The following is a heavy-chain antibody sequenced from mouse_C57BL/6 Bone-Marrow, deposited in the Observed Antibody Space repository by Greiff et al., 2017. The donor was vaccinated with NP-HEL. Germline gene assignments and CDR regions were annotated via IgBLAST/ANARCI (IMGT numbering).Heavy chain of an antibody. D-gene: IGHD1-1*01. J-gene: IGHJ3*01. CDR1: GYTFTSYW. CDR2: IYPGSGST. V-gene: IGHV1-55*01. CDR3: ARALLLRSSRRDWFAY. Sequence: QVQLQQPGAELVKPGASVKMSCKASGYTFTSYWLTWVKQRPGQGLEWIGDIYPGSGSTNYNEKFKSKATLTVDTSSSTAYMQLSSLTSEDSAVYYCARALLLRSSRRDWFAYWGQGTLVTVSA.